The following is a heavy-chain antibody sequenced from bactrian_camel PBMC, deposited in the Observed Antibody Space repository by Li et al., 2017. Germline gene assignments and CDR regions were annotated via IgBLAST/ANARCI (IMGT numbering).Heavy chain of an antibody. CDR2: ICSDGST. CDR1: PDTSKDYY. J-gene: IGHJ7*01. D-gene: IGHD6*01. Sequence: VQLVESGGGSVQAGGSLRLSCAASPDTSKDYYMAWFRQGFGKMREGVARICSDGSTSYAYFVKGRFTISKDNAANTLTLQMNSLKPEDTAMYYCAADYTHTVIAGCDSFHVIGGSAMDYWGEGTQVTVS. V-gene: IGHV3S57*01.